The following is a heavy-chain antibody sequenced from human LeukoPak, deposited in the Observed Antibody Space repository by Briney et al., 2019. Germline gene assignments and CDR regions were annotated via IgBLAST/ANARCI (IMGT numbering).Heavy chain of an antibody. Sequence: GGSLRLSCAASGFIFSSYEMNWVRQAPGKGLEWVSYISSSGSTIYYADSVKGRFTISRDNAKNSWYLQMNSLRDEDTAVYYCATSGSNAFDIWGQGTMVTVSS. J-gene: IGHJ3*02. CDR2: ISSSGSTI. D-gene: IGHD3-10*01. V-gene: IGHV3-48*03. CDR3: ATSGSNAFDI. CDR1: GFIFSSYE.